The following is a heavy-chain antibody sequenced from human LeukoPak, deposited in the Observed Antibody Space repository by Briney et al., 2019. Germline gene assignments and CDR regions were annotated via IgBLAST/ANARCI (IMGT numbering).Heavy chain of an antibody. CDR1: GYTFTAYY. Sequence: AASVKVSCKASGYTFTAYYLHWVRQAPGQGLEWMGWISAYNGNTNYAQKLQGRVTMTTDTSTGTAYMELRSLRSDDTAVYYCARGYCTGGSCYFLDYWGQGTLVTVSS. D-gene: IGHD2-15*01. J-gene: IGHJ4*02. CDR2: ISAYNGNT. CDR3: ARGYCTGGSCYFLDY. V-gene: IGHV1-18*04.